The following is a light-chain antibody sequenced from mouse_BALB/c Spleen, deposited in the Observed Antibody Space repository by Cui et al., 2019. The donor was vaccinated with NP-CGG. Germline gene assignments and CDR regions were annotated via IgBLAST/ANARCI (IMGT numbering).Light chain of an antibody. CDR2: GTN. V-gene: IGLV1*01. Sequence: SVVTQESALTTSPGETVTLTCRSSTGAVTTSNYANWVQEKPDHLFTGLIGGTNNRPPGVPARFSGSLIGDKAALTITGTQTEDEAIYFCALWYSNHWVFGGGTQLTVL. CDR1: TGAVTTSNY. CDR3: ALWYSNHWV. J-gene: IGLJ1*01.